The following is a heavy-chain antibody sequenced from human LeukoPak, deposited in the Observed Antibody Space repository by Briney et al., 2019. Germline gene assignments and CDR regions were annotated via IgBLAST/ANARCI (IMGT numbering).Heavy chain of an antibody. CDR1: GGTFSSYA. CDR3: ARDMFSGSEYNWFDP. V-gene: IGHV1-69*04. J-gene: IGHJ5*02. Sequence: ASVKVSCKASGGTFSSYAISWVRQAPGQGLEWMGRIIPILGIANYAQKFQGRVTITADKSTSTAYMELSSLRSEDTAVYYCARDMFSGSEYNWFDPWGQGTLVTVSS. CDR2: IIPILGIA. D-gene: IGHD1-26*01.